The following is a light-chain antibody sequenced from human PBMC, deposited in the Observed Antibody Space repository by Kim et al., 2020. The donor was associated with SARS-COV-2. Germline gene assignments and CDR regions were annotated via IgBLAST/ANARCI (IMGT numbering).Light chain of an antibody. CDR3: SAWDSSLSAYV. CDR2: RNN. CDR1: SNSVSNQE. Sequence: QTATHTSTGKSNSVSNQEAAWLQQHQGHPPKLLSYRNNNRPSGISERLSASRSGNTASLTITGLQPEDEADYYCSAWDSSLSAYVFGTGTKVTVL. V-gene: IGLV10-54*01. J-gene: IGLJ1*01.